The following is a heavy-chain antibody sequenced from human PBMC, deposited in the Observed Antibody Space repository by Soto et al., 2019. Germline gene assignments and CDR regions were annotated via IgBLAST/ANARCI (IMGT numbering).Heavy chain of an antibody. Sequence: QVQLQESGPGLVKPSETLSLTCTVSGDSISHYYWSWIRQPPGKGLEWIGNIYYSGSTNYNPSLTSRVTISVDTSQNQFSLKLSSVTAADTAVYYCARHYGDDYGDLNDAFEVWGQGTMVTVSS. CDR3: ARHYGDDYGDLNDAFEV. J-gene: IGHJ3*01. CDR1: GDSISHYY. D-gene: IGHD4-17*01. V-gene: IGHV4-59*08. CDR2: IYYSGST.